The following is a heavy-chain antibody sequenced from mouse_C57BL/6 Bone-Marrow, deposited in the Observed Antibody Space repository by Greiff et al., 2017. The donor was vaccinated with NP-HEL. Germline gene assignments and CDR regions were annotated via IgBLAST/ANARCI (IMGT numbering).Heavy chain of an antibody. Sequence: QVQLQQSGPGLVQPSQSLSITCTVSGFSLTSYGVHWVRQSPGQGLEWLGVIWSGGSTDYNAAFISRLSIRKDNSNSQVFFKMNSLQADDTAIYYYARADYYGSSYWGYAMDYWGQGTSVTVSA. CDR2: IWSGGST. CDR3: ARADYYGSSYWGYAMDY. CDR1: GFSLTSYG. V-gene: IGHV2-2*01. J-gene: IGHJ4*01. D-gene: IGHD1-1*01.